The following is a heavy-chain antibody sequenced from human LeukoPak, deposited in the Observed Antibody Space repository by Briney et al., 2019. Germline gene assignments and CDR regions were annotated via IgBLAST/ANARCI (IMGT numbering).Heavy chain of an antibody. D-gene: IGHD5-18*01. CDR1: GVSINTCCYY. CDR2: KYYSGRT. V-gene: IGHV4-61*01. CDR3: ARGRSYGFDFDS. J-gene: IGHJ4*02. Sequence: PSESLSLTCDVSGVSINTCCYYWTWIRQPQGLGLESVGYKYYSGRTRYNSSLRSRLTISLDSSKNQFSVRLTSVTAADTAVYYCARGRSYGFDFDSWGPGTLVIVS.